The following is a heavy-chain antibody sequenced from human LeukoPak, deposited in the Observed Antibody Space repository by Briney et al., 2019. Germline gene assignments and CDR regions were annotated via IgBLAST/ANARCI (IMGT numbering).Heavy chain of an antibody. CDR3: ARVPQQWLVHSESHYFDY. V-gene: IGHV1-2*02. D-gene: IGHD6-19*01. CDR2: INPNSGGT. Sequence: VASVKVSCKASGYTFTGYYMHWVRQAPGQGLEWMGWINPNSGGTNYAQKFQGRVTMTRDTSISTAYMELSRLRSDDTAVYYCARVPQQWLVHSESHYFDYWGQGTLVTVSS. CDR1: GYTFTGYY. J-gene: IGHJ4*02.